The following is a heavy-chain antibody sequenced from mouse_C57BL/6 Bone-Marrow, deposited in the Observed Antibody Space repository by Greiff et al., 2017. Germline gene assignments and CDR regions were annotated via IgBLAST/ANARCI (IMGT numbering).Heavy chain of an antibody. D-gene: IGHD2-3*01. V-gene: IGHV14-4*01. J-gene: IGHJ2*01. CDR2: IDPEIGDT. CDR3: SAFDGNYFDF. Sequence: VQLQQSGAELVRPGASVKLSCTASGFNIKDDYIHWVKQRPEQGLEWIGWIDPEIGDTEYASKFQGKATITSDTSSNTADLQLISLTSEDTAVYYCSAFDGNYFDFWGQGTPLSVAS. CDR1: GFNIKDDY.